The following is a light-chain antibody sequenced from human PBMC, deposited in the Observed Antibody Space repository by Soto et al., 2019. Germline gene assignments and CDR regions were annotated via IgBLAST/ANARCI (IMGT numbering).Light chain of an antibody. J-gene: IGLJ1*01. CDR2: DDS. V-gene: IGLV3-21*02. Sequence: SYELAQPPSVSVAPGQTATITCGGHNIGGKSVHWYQQRPGQAPVVVVYDDSDRPSGIPERFSGSNSGNTATLTITSVEAGDEADYFCQVLDGGTALNYVFGPGPKVTVL. CDR3: QVLDGGTALNYV. CDR1: NIGGKS.